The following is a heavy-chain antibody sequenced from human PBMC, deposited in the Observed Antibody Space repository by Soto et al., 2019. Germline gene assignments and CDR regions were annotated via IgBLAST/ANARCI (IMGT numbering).Heavy chain of an antibody. CDR2: IWYDGSNK. J-gene: IGHJ6*03. CDR3: ARDGAVSDNYYYYMDV. V-gene: IGHV3-33*01. CDR1: GFTFSSYG. Sequence: QVQLVESGGGVVQHGRSLRLSCAASGFTFSSYGMHWVRQAPGKGLEWVAVIWYDGSNKYYADSVKGRFTISRDNSKNTLYLQMNSLRAEDTAVYYCARDGAVSDNYYYYMDVCVKGPTGSVSS. D-gene: IGHD2-15*01.